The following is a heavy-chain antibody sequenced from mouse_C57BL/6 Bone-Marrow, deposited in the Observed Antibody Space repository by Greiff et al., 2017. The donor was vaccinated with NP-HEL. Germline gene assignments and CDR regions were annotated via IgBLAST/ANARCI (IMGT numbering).Heavy chain of an antibody. CDR1: GYTFTDYE. J-gene: IGHJ3*01. Sequence: LVESGAELVRPGASVTLSCKASGYTFTDYEMHWVKQTPVHGLEWIGAIDPETGGTAYNQKFKGKAILTADKSSSTAYMELRSLTSEDSAVYYCTGAAQAQGFAYWGQGTLVTVSA. V-gene: IGHV1-15*01. CDR2: IDPETGGT. CDR3: TGAAQAQGFAY. D-gene: IGHD3-2*02.